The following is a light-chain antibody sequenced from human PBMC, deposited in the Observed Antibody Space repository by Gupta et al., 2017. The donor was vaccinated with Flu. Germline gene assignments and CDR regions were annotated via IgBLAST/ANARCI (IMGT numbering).Light chain of an antibody. J-gene: IGLJ1*01. CDR2: NTN. CDR3: LLYHGGAQLGV. CDR1: TGAVTSGYY. Sequence: QTVVTQAPSLTVSPGGTVTLTCASNTGAVTSGYYANWIQQKPGQATRALIYNTNNKHSWTPARFSGSLLGGKAALTLSGVQPEDEAEYYCLLYHGGAQLGVFGTGTKVTVL. V-gene: IGLV7-43*01.